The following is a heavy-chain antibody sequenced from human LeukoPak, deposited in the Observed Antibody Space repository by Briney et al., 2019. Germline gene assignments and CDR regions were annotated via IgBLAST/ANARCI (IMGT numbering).Heavy chain of an antibody. V-gene: IGHV4-39*07. D-gene: IGHD3-10*01. CDR3: ARRMVRGVTDP. Sequence: SETLSLTCTVSSASIRSSNYYWGWIRQPPGKGLEWIGSIYYNGNTYYNPSLKSRVTISVDTSKNQFSLKLSSVTAADTAVYYCARRMVRGVTDPWGQGTLVTVSS. J-gene: IGHJ5*02. CDR1: SASIRSSNYY. CDR2: IYYNGNT.